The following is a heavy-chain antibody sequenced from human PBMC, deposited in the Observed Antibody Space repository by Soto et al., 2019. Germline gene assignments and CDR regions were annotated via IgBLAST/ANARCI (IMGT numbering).Heavy chain of an antibody. Sequence: QVQLQESGPGLVKPSETLSLTCAVSGFSITSGDYWGWLRQPPGKGLEWIGSIFQSGNAYYNPSLKSRVTISVDTSKNQFSLKLNSVTAADTAVYYCARDTGTGMDYFDYWGQGTLVTVSS. D-gene: IGHD1-7*01. CDR1: GFSITSGDY. V-gene: IGHV4-38-2*02. CDR2: IFQSGNA. J-gene: IGHJ4*02. CDR3: ARDTGTGMDYFDY.